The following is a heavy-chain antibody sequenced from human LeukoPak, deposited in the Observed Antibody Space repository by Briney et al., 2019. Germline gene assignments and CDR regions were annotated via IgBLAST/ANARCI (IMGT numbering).Heavy chain of an antibody. D-gene: IGHD3-9*01. Sequence: SETLSLTCAVSGGSISSGGYSWSWIRQPPGKGLEWIGEINHSGSTNYNPSLKSRVTISVDTSKNQFSLKLSSVTAADTAVYYCARLYDILTGYYDSARDFDYWGQGTLVTVSS. CDR2: INHSGST. CDR1: GGSISSGGYS. J-gene: IGHJ4*02. CDR3: ARLYDILTGYYDSARDFDY. V-gene: IGHV4-30-2*01.